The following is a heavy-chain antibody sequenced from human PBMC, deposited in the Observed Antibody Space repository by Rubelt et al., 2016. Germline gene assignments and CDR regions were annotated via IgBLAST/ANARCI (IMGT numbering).Heavy chain of an antibody. V-gene: IGHV3-74*01. CDR2: ITSDGSGT. J-gene: IGHJ4*02. Sequence: EVQLVESGGGLVQPGGSLRLSCVASGFTFSGYWMYWVRQAPGKGLVWVSHITSDGSGTGYADSVKGRFNVSRDNAKNTLYLQMNSLRAEDTAVYYCAASFDYWGQGTLVTVSS. CDR3: AASFDY. CDR1: GFTFSGYW.